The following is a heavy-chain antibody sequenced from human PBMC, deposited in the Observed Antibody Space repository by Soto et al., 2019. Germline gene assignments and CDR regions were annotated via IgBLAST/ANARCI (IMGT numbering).Heavy chain of an antibody. CDR2: LSASGRT. CDR1: GDSIGNFY. CDR3: ARGMGRYFDL. D-gene: IGHD2-8*01. Sequence: SETLSLTCAISGDSIGNFYWSWIRQPAGKGLESLGRLSASGRTNYSPSLQSRVTMSLDRSKNRFSLRLTSVSAADTAVYFCARGMGRYFDLWCRGTLVTVSS. V-gene: IGHV4-4*07. J-gene: IGHJ2*01.